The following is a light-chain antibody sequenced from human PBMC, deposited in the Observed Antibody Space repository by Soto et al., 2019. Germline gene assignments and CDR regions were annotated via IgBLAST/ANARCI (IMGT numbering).Light chain of an antibody. J-gene: IGLJ3*02. CDR1: SSDIGSNNY. Sequence: QSALTQPASVSGSPGQSITISCTGTSSDIGSNNYVSWFQQRPGKAPTLIIYEVSNRPSGVSTHCSGSKSGNTVSLTISGLLPEGEAEYYCSSYTTTPRLFGGGTKLTVL. CDR2: EVS. V-gene: IGLV2-14*01. CDR3: SSYTTTPRL.